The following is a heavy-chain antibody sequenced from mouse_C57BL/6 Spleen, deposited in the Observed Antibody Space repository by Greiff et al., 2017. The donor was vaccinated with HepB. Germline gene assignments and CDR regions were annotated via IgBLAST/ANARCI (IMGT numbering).Heavy chain of an antibody. CDR2: ISYDGSN. J-gene: IGHJ3*01. D-gene: IGHD1-1*01. V-gene: IGHV3-6*01. CDR3: AKGSSRGAY. Sequence: DVQLQQSGPGLVKPSQSLSLTCSVTGYSITSGYYWNWIRQFPGNKLEWMGYISYDGSNNYNPSLKNRISITRDTSKNQFFLKLNSVTTEDTATYYCAKGSSRGAYWGQGTLVTVSA. CDR1: GYSITSGYY.